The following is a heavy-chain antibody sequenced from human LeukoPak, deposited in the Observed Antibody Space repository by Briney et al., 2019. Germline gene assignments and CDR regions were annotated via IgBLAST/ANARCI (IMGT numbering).Heavy chain of an antibody. Sequence: GGSLRLSCVASGFSFSNYAMGWVRQAPGRGLEGVADISGSGGSTYYADSVKGRFTISRDNSKNTLYLQMNSLRAEDTAVYYCVPRKEWSCYMGVWNKGTTVTVSS. D-gene: IGHD3-3*01. CDR3: VPRKEWSCYMGV. V-gene: IGHV3-23*01. CDR2: ISGSGGST. CDR1: GFSFSNYA. J-gene: IGHJ6*03.